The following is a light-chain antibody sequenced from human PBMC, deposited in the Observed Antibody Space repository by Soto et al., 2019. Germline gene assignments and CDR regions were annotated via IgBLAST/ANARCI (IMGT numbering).Light chain of an antibody. CDR2: DND. V-gene: IGLV1-51*01. J-gene: IGLJ2*01. CDR1: SSNIGKNY. Sequence: QSALTQPPSVSAAPGQKVTISCSGSSSNIGKNYVSWYQQQLPGTAPKLLIYDNDKRPSGIPDRFSGSKSGTSATLGITGLQTGDEADYYCATWDTRLNIVVFGGGTKLTVL. CDR3: ATWDTRLNIVV.